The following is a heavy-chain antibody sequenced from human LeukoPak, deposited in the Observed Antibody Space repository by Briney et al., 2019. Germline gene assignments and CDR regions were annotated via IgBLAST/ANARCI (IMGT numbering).Heavy chain of an antibody. D-gene: IGHD2-2*01. CDR2: IYYSGST. CDR1: GVSITSFH. J-gene: IGHJ6*03. Sequence: PSETLSLTSSVYGVSITSFHWGWIPQPPAKELEEIVNIYYSGSTNYNPSLKSRVTISVDKSKNQFSLKLSSVTAADTAVYYCARARLPAATHAGYYYMDVWGKGTTVTVSS. CDR3: ARARLPAATHAGYYYMDV. V-gene: IGHV4-59*12.